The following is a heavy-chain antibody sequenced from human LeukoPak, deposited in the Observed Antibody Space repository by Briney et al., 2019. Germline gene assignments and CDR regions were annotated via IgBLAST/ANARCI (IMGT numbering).Heavy chain of an antibody. V-gene: IGHV4-59*01. D-gene: IGHD5-12*01. CDR1: GGSISSYY. CDR2: IYYSGST. Sequence: PSETLSLTCTVSGGSISSYYWSWIRQPPGKGLEWIGYIYYSGSTNYNPSLKSRVTISVDTSRTQFSLKLSSVTAADTAVYYCARDIGYTFGYDYWGQGALVTVSS. J-gene: IGHJ4*02. CDR3: ARDIGYTFGYDY.